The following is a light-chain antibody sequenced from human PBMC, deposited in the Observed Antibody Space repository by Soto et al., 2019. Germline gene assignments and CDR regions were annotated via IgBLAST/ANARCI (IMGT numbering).Light chain of an antibody. J-gene: IGLJ2*01. V-gene: IGLV2-8*01. CDR2: EVS. Sequence: QSALTQPPSASGSPGQSVTISCTGSSSDVGGYNYVSWYQQHPGKAPKLMIYEVSKRPSGVPDRLYGAKSGNTASRTGSGLQAEDEADYYCSSYGGSNTVVFGGGTKLTVL. CDR1: SSDVGGYNY. CDR3: SSYGGSNTVV.